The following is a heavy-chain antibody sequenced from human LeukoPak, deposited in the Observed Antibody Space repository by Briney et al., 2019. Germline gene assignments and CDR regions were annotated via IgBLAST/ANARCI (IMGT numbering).Heavy chain of an antibody. CDR3: ARASLITMIVVAPEVDY. CDR2: ISAYNGNT. Sequence: ASVKVSCKASGYTFTSYGISWVRQAPGQGLEWMGWISAYNGNTNYAQKLQGRVTMTTDTSTSTAYMELGSLRSDDTAVYYCARASLITMIVVAPEVDYWGQGTLVTVSS. V-gene: IGHV1-18*01. D-gene: IGHD3-22*01. CDR1: GYTFTSYG. J-gene: IGHJ4*02.